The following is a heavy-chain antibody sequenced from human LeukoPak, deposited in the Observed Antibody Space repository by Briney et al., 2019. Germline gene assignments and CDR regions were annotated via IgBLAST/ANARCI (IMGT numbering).Heavy chain of an antibody. V-gene: IGHV3-23*01. CDR1: GFTFSSYA. J-gene: IGHJ3*02. Sequence: PGGSLRLSCVASGFTFSSYAMNWVRQAPGKGLEWVSTIRGRGGSTYYADSVKGRFTISRDNSKNTLSLQMSRLRAEDTAVYYCAKDQWWFGELHAFDIWGQGTMVTVSS. D-gene: IGHD3-10*01. CDR2: IRGRGGST. CDR3: AKDQWWFGELHAFDI.